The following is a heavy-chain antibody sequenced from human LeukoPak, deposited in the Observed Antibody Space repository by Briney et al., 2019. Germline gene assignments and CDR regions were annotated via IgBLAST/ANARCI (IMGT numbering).Heavy chain of an antibody. J-gene: IGHJ4*02. CDR3: AREEVVVVAATVGHYFDY. CDR1: GGTFSSYA. V-gene: IGHV1-69*04. D-gene: IGHD2-15*01. CDR2: IIPIFGIA. Sequence: SVKVSCKASGGTFSSYATSWVRQAPGQGLEWMGRIIPIFGIANYAQKFQGRVTITADKSTSTAYMELSSLRSEDTAVYYCAREEVVVVAATVGHYFDYWGQGTLVTVSS.